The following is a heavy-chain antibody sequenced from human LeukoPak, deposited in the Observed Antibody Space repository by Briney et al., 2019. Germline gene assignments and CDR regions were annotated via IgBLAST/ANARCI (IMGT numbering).Heavy chain of an antibody. CDR1: GFTFSTYA. Sequence: GASLRLSCGASGFTFSTYAMTWVRQAPGKGLEWVSAISGSGATTYYADSVKGRFTISRDNSKNTLFLQMNSLSAEDTAIYYCARYCTGGSCFFQYGMDVWGKGTTVTVSS. V-gene: IGHV3-23*01. CDR2: ISGSGATT. J-gene: IGHJ6*04. CDR3: ARYCTGGSCFFQYGMDV. D-gene: IGHD2-15*01.